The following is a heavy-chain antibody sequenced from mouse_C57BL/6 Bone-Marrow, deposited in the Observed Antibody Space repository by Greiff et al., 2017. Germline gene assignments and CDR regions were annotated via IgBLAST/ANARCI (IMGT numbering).Heavy chain of an antibody. V-gene: IGHV5-6*02. CDR2: ISSGGSNT. CDR3: ARPHYYYEDYYAMDY. J-gene: IGHJ4*01. CDR1: GFTFSSYG. D-gene: IGHD1-1*01. Sequence: DVMLVESGGDLVKPGGSLKLSCAASGFTFSSYGMPWVRQTPDKRLEWVATISSGGSNTYYPDSVKGRFTISRDNAKNTLYLQMSSLKSEDTAMYYCARPHYYYEDYYAMDYWGQGTSVTVSS.